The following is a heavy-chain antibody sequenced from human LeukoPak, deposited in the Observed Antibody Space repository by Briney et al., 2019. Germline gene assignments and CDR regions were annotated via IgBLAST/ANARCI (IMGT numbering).Heavy chain of an antibody. CDR3: ARGFALDF. CDR1: GDTVSSNSAA. V-gene: IGHV6-1*01. J-gene: IGHJ3*01. CDR2: TYYRSKWYY. Sequence: SQTLSLTCDISGDTVSSNSAAWNWIGQSPSRGLEWLGRTYYRSKWYYDYAVSVKSRITISPDTSKNQFSLQLNSVTADDTAVYYCARGFALDFWGQGTMVTVSS.